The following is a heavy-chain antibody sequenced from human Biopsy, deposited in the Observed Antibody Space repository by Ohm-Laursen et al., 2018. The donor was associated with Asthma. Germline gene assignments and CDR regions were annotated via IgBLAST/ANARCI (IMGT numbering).Heavy chain of an antibody. CDR3: ARGDSSNWSHYYFDY. CDR2: INSGGTS. Sequence: SLRLSCSASGFAVSRDHMFWVRQAPGKGLEWVSVINSGGTSHTADSVRGRFTIPRDYSKNTLYLQMHSLRAEDTAVYYCARGDSSNWSHYYFDYWGQGTLVTVSS. D-gene: IGHD3-22*01. V-gene: IGHV3-53*01. J-gene: IGHJ4*02. CDR1: GFAVSRDH.